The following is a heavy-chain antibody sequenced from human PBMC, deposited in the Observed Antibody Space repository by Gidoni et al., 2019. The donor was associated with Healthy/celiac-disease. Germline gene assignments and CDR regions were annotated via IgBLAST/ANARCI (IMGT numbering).Heavy chain of an antibody. Sequence: QVQLVESGGGVVQPGRSRRLSCAASGFTFSSYAMHWVRQAPGKGLEWVAVISYDGSNKYYADSVKGRFTISRDNSKNTLYLQMNSLRAEDTAVYYCARDRIQYYYYGMDVWGQGTTVTVSS. CDR3: ARDRIQYYYYGMDV. V-gene: IGHV3-30*01. D-gene: IGHD5-18*01. CDR2: ISYDGSNK. J-gene: IGHJ6*02. CDR1: GFTFSSYA.